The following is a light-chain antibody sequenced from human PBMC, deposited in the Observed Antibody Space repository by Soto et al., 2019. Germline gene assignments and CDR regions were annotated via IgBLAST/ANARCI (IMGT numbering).Light chain of an antibody. CDR3: QQTYSTPT. Sequence: DIQMTQSPSSLSASVGDRVTMTCRADRSISMYLNWYQQQPGKAPKLLISATSSLQSGVSSRFSGSGSGTDFTLTVSSLRPEDFATYYCQQTYSTPTFGQGTKVDI. V-gene: IGKV1-39*01. J-gene: IGKJ1*01. CDR2: ATS. CDR1: RSISMY.